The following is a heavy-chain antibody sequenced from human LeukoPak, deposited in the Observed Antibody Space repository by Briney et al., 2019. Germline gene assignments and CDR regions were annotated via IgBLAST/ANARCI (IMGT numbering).Heavy chain of an antibody. CDR1: GFTFDDYA. CDR3: AKGLSSSWFSSVSY. Sequence: GGSLRLSCAASGFTFDDYAMHWVRQAPGKGLEWVSGISWNSGSIGYADSVKGRFTISGDNAKNSLYLQMNSLRAEDMALYYCAKGLSSSWFSSVSYWGQGTLVTVSS. V-gene: IGHV3-9*03. CDR2: ISWNSGSI. D-gene: IGHD6-13*01. J-gene: IGHJ4*02.